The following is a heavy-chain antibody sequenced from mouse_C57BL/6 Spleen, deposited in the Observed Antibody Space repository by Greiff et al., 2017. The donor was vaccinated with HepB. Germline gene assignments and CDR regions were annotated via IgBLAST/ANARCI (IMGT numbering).Heavy chain of an antibody. Sequence: QVQLQQSGAELVRPGASVKLSCKASGYTFTDYYINWVKQRPGQGLEWIARIYPGSGNTYYNEKFKVKATLTAEKSSSTAYMQLSSLTSEDSAVYFCARDYSNYGYFDVWGTGTTVTVSS. V-gene: IGHV1-76*01. CDR3: ARDYSNYGYFDV. CDR1: GYTFTDYY. CDR2: IYPGSGNT. D-gene: IGHD2-5*01. J-gene: IGHJ1*03.